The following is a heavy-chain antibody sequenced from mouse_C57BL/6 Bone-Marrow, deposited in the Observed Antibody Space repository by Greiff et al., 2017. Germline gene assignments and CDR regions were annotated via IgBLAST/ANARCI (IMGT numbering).Heavy chain of an antibody. CDR3: AGGARRYGSSYEDYAMDY. J-gene: IGHJ4*01. V-gene: IGHV3-3*01. D-gene: IGHD1-1*01. CDR1: GFSINSDCY. CDR2: TFYSGIT. Sequence: EVQGVESGPSLVRPSQTLSLTCTVTGFSINSDCYWIWIRQFPGNKLEYIGYTFYSGITYYNPSLESRTYITRDTSKNQFSLKLSSVTTEDTATYYCAGGARRYGSSYEDYAMDYWGQGTSVTVSS.